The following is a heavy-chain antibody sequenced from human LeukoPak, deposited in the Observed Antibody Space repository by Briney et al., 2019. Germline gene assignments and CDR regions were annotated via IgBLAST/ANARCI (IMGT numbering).Heavy chain of an antibody. V-gene: IGHV1-69*04. D-gene: IGHD4-17*01. CDR2: IIPILGIA. CDR1: GGTFSSYA. J-gene: IGHJ4*02. Sequence: SVKVSCKASGGTFSSYAISWVRQAPGQGLEWMGRIIPILGIANYAQKFQGRVTITADKSTSTAYMELSSLRSEDTAVYYCASRSNYGDFDYRGQGTLVTVSS. CDR3: ASRSNYGDFDY.